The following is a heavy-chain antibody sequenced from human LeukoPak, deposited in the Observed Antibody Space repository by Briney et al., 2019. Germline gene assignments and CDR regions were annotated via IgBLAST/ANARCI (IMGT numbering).Heavy chain of an antibody. V-gene: IGHV3-7*01. CDR2: IKQDGSER. D-gene: IGHD3-16*01. CDR1: GFTYTNYW. J-gene: IGHJ4*02. Sequence: PGGSLRLSCAASGFTYTNYWVSWFRQAPGQGLEWVASIKQDGSERYYVDSVKGRFTISRDNAKNSLFLQLSSLRVEDTAVYYCARGSMHVYHLYTDYWGQGTLGTVSS. CDR3: ARGSMHVYHLYTDY.